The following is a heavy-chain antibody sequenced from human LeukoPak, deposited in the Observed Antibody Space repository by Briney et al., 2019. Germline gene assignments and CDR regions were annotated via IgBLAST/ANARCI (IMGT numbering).Heavy chain of an antibody. J-gene: IGHJ3*02. D-gene: IGHD1-26*01. V-gene: IGHV4-4*02. CDR2: IYHSGST. CDR3: ASYIVGAAYAFDI. CDR1: GGSISSSNW. Sequence: PSETLSLTCTVSGGSISSSNWWSWVRQPPGKGLEWIGEIYHSGSTNYNPSLKSRVTISVDKSKNQFSLKLSSVTAADTAVYYCASYIVGAAYAFDIWGQGTMVTVSS.